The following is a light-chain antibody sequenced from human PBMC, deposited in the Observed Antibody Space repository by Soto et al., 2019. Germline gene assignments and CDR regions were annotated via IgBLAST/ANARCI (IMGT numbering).Light chain of an antibody. CDR1: QGISNY. J-gene: IGKJ1*01. CDR2: AAS. CDR3: QKYNSARWT. Sequence: DIQMTQSPSSLSASVGDRVTITCRASQGISNYLAWYQQKPGKVPKLLIYAASTLQSGVPSRFSGSGSGTDFPLTITSLQPEDVATYYCQKYNSARWTFGQGTKVEIK. V-gene: IGKV1-27*01.